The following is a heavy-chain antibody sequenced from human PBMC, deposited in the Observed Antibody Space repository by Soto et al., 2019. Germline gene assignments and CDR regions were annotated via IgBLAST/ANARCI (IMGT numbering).Heavy chain of an antibody. CDR3: ARVGGWYVPDY. D-gene: IGHD6-19*01. Sequence: QVQLVQSGAEEKKPGASVKVSCKASGYTFTSYAMHWVRQAPGQRLEWMGWINAGNGNTKYSQKFQGRVTITRDTSASTAYMELSSLRSEGTAMYYCARVGGWYVPDYWGQGTLVTVSS. CDR2: INAGNGNT. V-gene: IGHV1-3*05. CDR1: GYTFTSYA. J-gene: IGHJ4*02.